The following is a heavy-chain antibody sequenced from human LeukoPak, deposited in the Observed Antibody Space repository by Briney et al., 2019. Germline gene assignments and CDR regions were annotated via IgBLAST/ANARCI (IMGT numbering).Heavy chain of an antibody. V-gene: IGHV3-74*01. J-gene: IGHJ5*02. CDR3: ARDPAGGGSGSYAVNWFDP. Sequence: PGGSLRLSCAASGFTFSSYGMHWVRQAPGKGLVWVSRINSDGSSTTYADSVKGRFTISRDNAKNTLYLQMNSLRAEDTAVYYCARDPAGGGSGSYAVNWFDPWGQGTLVTVSS. CDR1: GFTFSSYG. CDR2: INSDGSST. D-gene: IGHD3-10*01.